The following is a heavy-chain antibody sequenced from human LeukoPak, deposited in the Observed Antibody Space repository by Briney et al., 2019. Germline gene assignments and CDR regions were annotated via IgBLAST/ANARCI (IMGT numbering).Heavy chain of an antibody. CDR2: VYISGST. V-gene: IGHV4-4*07. J-gene: IGHJ4*02. Sequence: PSQTLSPTCTVSGASIRSDYRSSVRQPARKGLEWVVRVYISGSTNSNTSLKSGVTISIDTSTNQCSLKLSSVTAADTAVYYCARAAHSGSLAPFDYWGQGTLVTVSS. CDR3: ARAAHSGSLAPFDY. CDR1: GASIRSDY. D-gene: IGHD1-26*01.